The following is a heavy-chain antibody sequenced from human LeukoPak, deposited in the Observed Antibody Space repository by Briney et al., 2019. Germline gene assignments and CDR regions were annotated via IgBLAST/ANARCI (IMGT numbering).Heavy chain of an antibody. V-gene: IGHV1-46*01. J-gene: IGHJ4*02. Sequence: GASVKVSCKASGYTFTSYYLYWVRQAPGQGLEWMGVINPSGGSTTSAQKFQGRVTMTRDTSTSTVYMELRSLRSEDTAVYYCARGPGPADDGGGYCFDYWGQGTPVTVSS. CDR2: INPSGGST. CDR3: ARGPGPADDGGGYCFDY. CDR1: GYTFTSYY. D-gene: IGHD3-22*01.